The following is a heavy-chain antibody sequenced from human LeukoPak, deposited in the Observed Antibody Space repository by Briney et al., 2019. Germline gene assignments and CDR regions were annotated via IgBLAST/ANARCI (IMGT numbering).Heavy chain of an antibody. CDR2: IDWNSGRI. J-gene: IGHJ4*02. CDR1: GFTFDDYA. D-gene: IGHD6-13*01. V-gene: IGHV3-9*01. Sequence: GGSLRLSCAASGFTFDDYAMCWVRQAPGKGLEWVSGIDWNSGRIAYADSVKGRFTISRDNAKNSLYLQMNSLRPEDTALYYCAKDSVGYLPVSGLGSWGQGTLVTVSS. CDR3: AKDSVGYLPVSGLGS.